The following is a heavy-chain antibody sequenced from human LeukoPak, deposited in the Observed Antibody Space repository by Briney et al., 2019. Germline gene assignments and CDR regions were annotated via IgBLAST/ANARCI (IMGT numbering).Heavy chain of an antibody. V-gene: IGHV1-2*02. CDR1: GYTFTGYY. D-gene: IGHD3-22*01. CDR2: INPNSGGT. J-gene: IGHJ4*02. Sequence: ASVNVSCKASGYTFTGYYMHWVRQAPGQGLEWMGWINPNSGGTNYAQKFQGRVTMTRDTSISTAYMELSRLRSDDTAVYYCARADGSYYYASSGYFTQGVGTFDYWGQGTLVTVSS. CDR3: ARADGSYYYASSGYFTQGVGTFDY.